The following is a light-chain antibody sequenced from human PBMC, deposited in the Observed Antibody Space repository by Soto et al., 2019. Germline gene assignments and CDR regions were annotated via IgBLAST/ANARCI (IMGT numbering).Light chain of an antibody. V-gene: IGLV1-40*01. CDR1: SSNIGAGYD. CDR3: QCCDSSLSGWV. Sequence: QSVLTQPPSVSGAPGQRVTISCTGSSSNIGAGYDVHWYQQLPGTAPKLLIYDKNSRPSGVPDRFADSKSGTSASLAISSLQADDEADYYCQCCDSSLSGWVFGGGTKLTVL. J-gene: IGLJ3*02. CDR2: DKN.